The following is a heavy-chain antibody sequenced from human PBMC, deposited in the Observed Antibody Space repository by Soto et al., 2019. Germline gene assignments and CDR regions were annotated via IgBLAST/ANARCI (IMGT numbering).Heavy chain of an antibody. Sequence: PGESLKISCKSSGYSFTSYWIGWVRQMPGKGLEWMGIIYPGDSDTRYSPSFQGQVTISADKSISTAYLQWSSLKASDTAMYYCAINKDSSGYYYYGMDVWGQGTTVTVSS. J-gene: IGHJ6*02. V-gene: IGHV5-51*01. CDR2: IYPGDSDT. CDR1: GYSFTSYW. CDR3: AINKDSSGYYYYGMDV. D-gene: IGHD6-19*01.